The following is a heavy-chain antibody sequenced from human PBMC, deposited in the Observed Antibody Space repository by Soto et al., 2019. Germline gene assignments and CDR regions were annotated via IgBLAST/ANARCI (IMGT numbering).Heavy chain of an antibody. D-gene: IGHD6-13*01. J-gene: IGHJ4*02. Sequence: QVQLVQSGAEVKKPGASVKVSCKASGYTFTSYGISWVRQAPGQGLEWMGWISAYNGNTKYAQKLRGRATMTTNTSTSTAYMGLRSLRSEDRAVYYWARDLAGPLIDSGGQGTLVTVSS. CDR2: ISAYNGNT. V-gene: IGHV1-18*01. CDR3: ARDLAGPLIDS. CDR1: GYTFTSYG.